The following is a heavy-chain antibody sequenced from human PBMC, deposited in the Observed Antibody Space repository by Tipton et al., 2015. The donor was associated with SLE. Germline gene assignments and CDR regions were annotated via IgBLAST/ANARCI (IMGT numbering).Heavy chain of an antibody. D-gene: IGHD3-16*01. Sequence: TLSLTCAVYGESFSGNHWSWIRQPPGKGLEWIGEINDSGNTNYNPSLKSRVTISSDTSKNQFSLRLNSVTAADTAVYYCARRDSGGFDSWGQGTLVTVSS. CDR3: ARRDSGGFDS. CDR2: INDSGNT. J-gene: IGHJ4*02. CDR1: GESFSGNH. V-gene: IGHV4-34*01.